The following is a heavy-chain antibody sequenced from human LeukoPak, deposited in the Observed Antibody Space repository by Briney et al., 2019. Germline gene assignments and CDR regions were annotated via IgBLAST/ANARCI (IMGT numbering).Heavy chain of an antibody. V-gene: IGHV3-33*01. D-gene: IGHD5-24*01. CDR2: IWHDGSYK. J-gene: IGHJ5*02. Sequence: PGRSLRLSCAASGFTFSSYGMHWARQTPGKGLEWVAVIWHDGSYKYYAESVKGRFIISRDNSQNTLYLQMNSLRVEDTAVYYCVIHPRYNSGTNWFVPWGQGTLVTVSS. CDR3: VIHPRYNSGTNWFVP. CDR1: GFTFSSYG.